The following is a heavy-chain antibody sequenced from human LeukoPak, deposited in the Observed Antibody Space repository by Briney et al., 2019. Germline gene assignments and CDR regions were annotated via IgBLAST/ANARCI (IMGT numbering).Heavy chain of an antibody. J-gene: IGHJ6*02. V-gene: IGHV3-7*04. Sequence: PGGSLRLSCAASGFTLSSYWMTWVRQAPGKGLQWVANINQDGSEMYYVDSVKGRFTISRDNAKNLLYLQMSSLRAEDTAVYYCARSAGEIYYYYGMNVWGQGTLVTVSS. CDR1: GFTLSSYW. CDR2: INQDGSEM. CDR3: ARSAGEIYYYYGMNV. D-gene: IGHD3-16*01.